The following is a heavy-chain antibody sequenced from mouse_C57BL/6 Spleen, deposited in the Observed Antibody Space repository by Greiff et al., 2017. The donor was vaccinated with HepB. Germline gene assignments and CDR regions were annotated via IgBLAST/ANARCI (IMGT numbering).Heavy chain of an antibody. V-gene: IGHV1-50*01. CDR1: GYTFTSYW. CDR2: IDPSDSYT. D-gene: IGHD4-1*01. CDR3: ARGGTGTYWDY. J-gene: IGHJ2*01. Sequence: QVQLKQPGAELVKPGASVKLSCKASGYTFTSYWMQWVKQRPGQGLEWIGEIDPSDSYTNYNQKFKGKATLTVDTSSSTAYMQLSSLTSEDSAVYYCARGGTGTYWDYWGQGTTLTVSS.